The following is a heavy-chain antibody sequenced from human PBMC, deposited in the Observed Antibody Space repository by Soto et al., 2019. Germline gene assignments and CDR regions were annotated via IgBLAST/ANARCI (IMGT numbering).Heavy chain of an antibody. Sequence: SLKVSCKTSGFTFNSSSLQWARLARGKRLEWIGWIVVGSGNTNYAQKFQERVTITRDMSTSTVYIELSSLRSEDTAVYYCAAHTGLPYFAWNSAGYGFDIWGQGTMVTVSS. V-gene: IGHV1-58*01. CDR2: IVVGSGNT. D-gene: IGHD3-9*01. CDR3: AAHTGLPYFAWNSAGYGFDI. J-gene: IGHJ3*02. CDR1: GFTFNSSS.